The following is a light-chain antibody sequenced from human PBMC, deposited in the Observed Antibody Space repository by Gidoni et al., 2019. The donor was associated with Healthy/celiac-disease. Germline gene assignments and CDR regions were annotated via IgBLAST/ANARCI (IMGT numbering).Light chain of an antibody. J-gene: IGKJ1*01. V-gene: IGKV3-15*01. CDR1: QSVSSN. Sequence: EIVMTQSPATLSVSPGERATLSCRASQSVSSNLAWYQQQPGQAPRLLTYGASTSATGIPARFSGSVSGTEFTLTISSLQSEDFAVYYYQQYNNWPRTFGQGTKVEIK. CDR2: GAS. CDR3: QQYNNWPRT.